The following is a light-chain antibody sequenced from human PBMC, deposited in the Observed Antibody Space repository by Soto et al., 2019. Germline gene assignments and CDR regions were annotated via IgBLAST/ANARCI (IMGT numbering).Light chain of an antibody. V-gene: IGLV2-11*01. CDR1: SSDVGDYNS. Sequence: QAVLTQPRSVSGSPGQSVTVSCIGTSSDVGDYNSVSWYQQHPGKAPKLMIYDVSKRPSGVPDRFSGSKSGNTASLTISGLQAEDEADYYFCSYVGSYSYVFGIGTQLTVL. CDR2: DVS. J-gene: IGLJ1*01. CDR3: CSYVGSYSYV.